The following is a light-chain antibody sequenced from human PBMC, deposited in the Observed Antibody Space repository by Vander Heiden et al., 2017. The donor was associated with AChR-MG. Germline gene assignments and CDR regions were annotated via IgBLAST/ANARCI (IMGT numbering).Light chain of an antibody. CDR2: AVN. CDR3: SSYAGSNTV. V-gene: IGLV2-23*02. CDR1: STDVGEYNL. J-gene: IGLJ1*01. Sequence: QSALTQPASVSGSPGQSITISCTGTSTDVGEYNLGSWFQQHPGRVPKLIIFAVNQRSSGVSYRFSGSKSGNTASLTISGLTAEDEADYYCSSYAGSNTVFGTGTRVAVL.